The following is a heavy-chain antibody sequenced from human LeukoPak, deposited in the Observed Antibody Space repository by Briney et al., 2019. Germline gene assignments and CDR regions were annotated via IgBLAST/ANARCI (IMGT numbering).Heavy chain of an antibody. Sequence: GGSLRLSCEASGFTFSTYDMHWVRQAAGQPLEWVSGIAPADDSYYADSVKGRFTISRGDAKNSLYLQMNNLTPGDTAVYYCARGGYRSSSTGIDSWGQGTLVIVST. V-gene: IGHV3-13*01. J-gene: IGHJ5*01. D-gene: IGHD6-13*01. CDR1: GFTFSTYD. CDR3: ARGGYRSSSTGIDS. CDR2: IAPADDS.